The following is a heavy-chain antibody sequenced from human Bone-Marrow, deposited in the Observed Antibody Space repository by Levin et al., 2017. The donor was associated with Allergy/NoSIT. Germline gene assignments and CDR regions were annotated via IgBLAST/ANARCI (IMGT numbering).Heavy chain of an antibody. CDR1: GGSISSYY. CDR3: ASGELNDYGDYVNHYYDYGMDD. D-gene: IGHD4-17*01. Sequence: SETLSLTCTVSGGSISSYYWSWIRQPPGKGLEWIGYIYYSGSTNYNPSLKSRVTISVDTSKNQFSLKLSSVTAADTAVYYCASGELNDYGDYVNHYYDYGMDDWGQGTTVTVSS. CDR2: IYYSGST. V-gene: IGHV4-59*01. J-gene: IGHJ6*02.